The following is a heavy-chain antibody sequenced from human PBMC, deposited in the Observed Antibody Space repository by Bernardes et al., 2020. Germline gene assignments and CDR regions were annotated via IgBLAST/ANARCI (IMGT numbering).Heavy chain of an antibody. CDR2: IDWDDDK. V-gene: IGHV2-70*11. CDR3: ARTTYYNSWSASQIYYYYYMDV. Sequence: SGSTLLKPTQTLTLTCPFSGFSLTPSGMCVSWIRQPPGKALEWLARIDWDDDKYYSTSLKTRLTISKDTSKNQVVLTLTNTDPVDTATYYCARTTYYNSWSASQIYYYYYMDVWGKGTTVTVSS. J-gene: IGHJ6*03. CDR1: GFSLTPSGMC. D-gene: IGHD3-3*01.